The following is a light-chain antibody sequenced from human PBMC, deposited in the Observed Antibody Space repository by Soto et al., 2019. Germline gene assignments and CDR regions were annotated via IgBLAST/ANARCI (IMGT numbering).Light chain of an antibody. Sequence: QSVVTQPPSVSAAPGQKVTISCFGSSSNVEKNFVSWFLQFPGTAPKLLIYENYKRPSGIPDRFSGSKSGTSATLGITGLQTGDESDYYCGTWDSSLSAWVFGVATKLTV. J-gene: IGLJ3*02. CDR2: ENY. CDR3: GTWDSSLSAWV. CDR1: SSNVEKNF. V-gene: IGLV1-51*02.